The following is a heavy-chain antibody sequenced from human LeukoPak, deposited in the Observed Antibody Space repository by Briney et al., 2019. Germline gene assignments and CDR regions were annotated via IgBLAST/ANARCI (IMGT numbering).Heavy chain of an antibody. CDR2: IKQDGTEK. CDR3: ARVLRSYCCAFDI. J-gene: IGHJ3*02. CDR1: GFIFSDYW. D-gene: IGHD3-16*02. V-gene: IGHV3-7*01. Sequence: PGGSLRLSCAASGFIFSDYWMSWVRQAPGKGLERVAIIKQDGTEKFYVDSVKGRFTISRDDAENSLYLQMNSLRVEDTAVYYCARVLRSYCCAFDIWGQGTMVTVSP.